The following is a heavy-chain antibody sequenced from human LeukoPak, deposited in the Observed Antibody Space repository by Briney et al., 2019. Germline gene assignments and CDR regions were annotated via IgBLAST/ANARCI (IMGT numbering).Heavy chain of an antibody. CDR1: GFIVSSNY. CDR3: ARSNDKGTVDY. D-gene: IGHD3-9*01. CDR2: SLIVFS. J-gene: IGHJ4*02. V-gene: IGHV3-66*01. Sequence: GSLRLSCAASGFIVSSNYISGSARLQGRGWNGSQLSLIVFSYYADSVKRRFTISRDNSKNSLYLQMNGLRDEDTAVYYCARSNDKGTVDYWGQGTLVSVSS.